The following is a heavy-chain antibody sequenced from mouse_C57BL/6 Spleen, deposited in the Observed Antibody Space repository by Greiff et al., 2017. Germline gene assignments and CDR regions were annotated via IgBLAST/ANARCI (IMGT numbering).Heavy chain of an antibody. J-gene: IGHJ4*01. V-gene: IGHV1-50*01. Sequence: VQLQESGAELVKPGASVKLSCKASGYTFTSYWMQWVKQRPGQGLEWIGEIDPSDSYTNYNQKFKGKATLTVDTSSSTAYMQLSSLTSEDSAVYYCARGGDSSGYAMDYWGQGTSVTVSS. CDR2: IDPSDSYT. CDR3: ARGGDSSGYAMDY. CDR1: GYTFTSYW. D-gene: IGHD3-2*02.